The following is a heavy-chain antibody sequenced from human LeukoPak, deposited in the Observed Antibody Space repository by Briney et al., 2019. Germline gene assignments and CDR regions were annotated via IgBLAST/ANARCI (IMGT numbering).Heavy chain of an antibody. Sequence: GGSLRLSCAASGFTFSSYWMHWVRQAPGKGLEWVSGISGSGGSTYNADSVKGRFTISRDNSKHTLYLQMNSLRAEDTAVYYCAKDSGSEQWLVPLGYFDYWGQGTLVTVSS. V-gene: IGHV3-23*01. CDR1: GFTFSSYW. CDR2: ISGSGGST. D-gene: IGHD6-19*01. CDR3: AKDSGSEQWLVPLGYFDY. J-gene: IGHJ4*02.